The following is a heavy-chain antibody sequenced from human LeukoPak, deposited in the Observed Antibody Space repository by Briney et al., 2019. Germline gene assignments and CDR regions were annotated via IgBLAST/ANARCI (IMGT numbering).Heavy chain of an antibody. D-gene: IGHD6-13*01. CDR3: ANIVAAAGHFDY. J-gene: IGHJ4*02. V-gene: IGHV4-34*01. Sequence: SETLSLTCAVYVGSFIGYFWSGIGQPPGRGREGFGEINHSGSANYNPSLKSRVTISVDTSKNQFSLKLSSVTAADTAVYYCANIVAAAGHFDYWGQGTLVTVSS. CDR2: INHSGSA. CDR1: VGSFIGYF.